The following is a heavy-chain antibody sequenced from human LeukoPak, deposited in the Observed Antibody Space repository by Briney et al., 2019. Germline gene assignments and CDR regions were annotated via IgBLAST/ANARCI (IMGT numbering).Heavy chain of an antibody. Sequence: GGSLRLSSAASGFTFSSYEMNWVRQAPGKGLEWVSYISSSGGTIYYADSVKGRFTISRDNAKNSLYLQMNSLRAEDTAVYYCARAVLYYYYGMDVWGQGTTVTVSS. CDR3: ARAVLYYYYGMDV. CDR2: ISSSGGTI. CDR1: GFTFSSYE. V-gene: IGHV3-48*03. J-gene: IGHJ6*02.